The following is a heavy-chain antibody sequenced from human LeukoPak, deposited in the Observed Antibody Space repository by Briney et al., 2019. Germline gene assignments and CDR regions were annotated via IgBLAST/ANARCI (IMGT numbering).Heavy chain of an antibody. CDR3: AKELYSNLAFDI. Sequence: PGGSLRLSCAASGFTFSHAWMSWVRQAPGKGLEWVGRIKSKTDGGTTDCAAPVKGRFTISRDDSKNMLWLQMNSLRAEDTAVYYCAKELYSNLAFDIWGQGTMVTVSS. D-gene: IGHD4-11*01. J-gene: IGHJ3*02. CDR1: GFTFSHAW. V-gene: IGHV3-15*01. CDR2: IKSKTDGGTT.